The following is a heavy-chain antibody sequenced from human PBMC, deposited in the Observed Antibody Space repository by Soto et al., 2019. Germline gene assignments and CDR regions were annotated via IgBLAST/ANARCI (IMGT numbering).Heavy chain of an antibody. Sequence: GGSLRLSCTASGFSFNSYAMSWVRQAPGKGLEWVSTFSGSGGNIYYGESVKGRFTISRDDPKNTLYLDMNSLRVEDTAVYYCAKDPPWTVGPLAMDVWGQGTTVTVSS. V-gene: IGHV3-23*01. CDR1: GFSFNSYA. J-gene: IGHJ6*02. D-gene: IGHD2-2*01. CDR3: AKDPPWTVGPLAMDV. CDR2: FSGSGGNI.